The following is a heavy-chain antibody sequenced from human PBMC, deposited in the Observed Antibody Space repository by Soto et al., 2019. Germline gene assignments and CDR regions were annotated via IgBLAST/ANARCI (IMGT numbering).Heavy chain of an antibody. J-gene: IGHJ3*02. CDR3: AREEGSGSAGYAFDI. V-gene: IGHV4-34*01. Sequence: PSETLSLTCAVYGGSFSGYYWSWIRQPPGKGLEWIGEINHSGSTNYNPSLKSRVTISVDTPKNQFSLKLSSVTAADTAVYYCAREEGSGSAGYAFDIWGQGTMVTVS. CDR2: INHSGST. CDR1: GGSFSGYY. D-gene: IGHD3-10*01.